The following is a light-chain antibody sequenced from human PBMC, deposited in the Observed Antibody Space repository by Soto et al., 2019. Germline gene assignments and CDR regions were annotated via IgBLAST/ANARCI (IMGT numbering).Light chain of an antibody. Sequence: QSVLTQPPSASGTARQVVTISCSGGDSNIGSNSVYWYQHLPIMAPKLLIYYNHQRPSGVPDRLSGSRSGTSASLAIVGLRSEDEAVSYCAAWDEFVRACLFGNGTKVTVL. CDR2: YNH. J-gene: IGLJ1*01. CDR3: AAWDEFVRACL. CDR1: DSNIGSNS. V-gene: IGLV1-47*02.